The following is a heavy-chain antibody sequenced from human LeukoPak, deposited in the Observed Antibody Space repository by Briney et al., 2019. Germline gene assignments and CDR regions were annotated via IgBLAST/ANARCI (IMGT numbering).Heavy chain of an antibody. CDR1: GGSFSSYY. J-gene: IGHJ4*02. D-gene: IGHD3-10*01. CDR2: INHSGST. V-gene: IGHV4-34*01. CDR3: AREVRTFGELPHYDY. Sequence: PSETLSLTCAVYGGSFSSYYWSWIRQPPGKGLEWIGEINHSGSTNYNPSLKSRVTISVDTSKNQFSLKLSSVTAADTAVYYCAREVRTFGELPHYDYWGQGTLVTVSS.